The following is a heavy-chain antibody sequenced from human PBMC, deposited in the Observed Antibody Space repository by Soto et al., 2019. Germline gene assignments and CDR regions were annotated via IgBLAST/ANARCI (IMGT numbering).Heavy chain of an antibody. CDR2: IYYSGST. J-gene: IGHJ6*03. V-gene: IGHV4-59*01. CDR1: GGSISSYY. Sequence: SETLSLTCTVSGGSISSYYWSWIRQPPGKGLEWIGYIYYSGSTNYNPSLKSRVTISVDTSKNQFSLKLSSVTAADTAVYYCARSGAAGPYYYYYMDVWGKGTTVTVSS. D-gene: IGHD6-13*01. CDR3: ARSGAAGPYYYYYMDV.